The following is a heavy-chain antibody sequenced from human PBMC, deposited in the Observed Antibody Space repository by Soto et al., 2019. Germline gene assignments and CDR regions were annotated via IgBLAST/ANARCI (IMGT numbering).Heavy chain of an antibody. V-gene: IGHV3-23*01. CDR3: AKIPGRRVAVYYFDY. J-gene: IGHJ4*02. CDR1: GFTFSNYA. D-gene: IGHD2-15*01. Sequence: PGGSLRLSCAASGFTFSNYAMSGVRQAPGKGLEWVSAISDSGDNTYYADSVKGRFTISRDNSRNTLFMQMNSLRAEDTAVYYCAKIPGRRVAVYYFDYWGQGTLVTVSS. CDR2: ISDSGDNT.